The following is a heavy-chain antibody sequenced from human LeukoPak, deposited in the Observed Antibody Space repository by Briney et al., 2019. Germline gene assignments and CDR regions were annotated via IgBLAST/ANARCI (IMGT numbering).Heavy chain of an antibody. CDR2: IYYSGST. CDR1: GGSISSGDYY. D-gene: IGHD2-15*01. J-gene: IGHJ4*02. V-gene: IGHV4-30-4*08. CDR3: ARATDYSHGGFDY. Sequence: PSQTLSLTCTVSGGSISSGDYYWSWIRQPPGKGLEWIGYIYYSGSTYYNPSLKSRLTISVDTSKNQFSLKLSSVTAADTAVYYCARATDYSHGGFDYWGQGTLVTVSS.